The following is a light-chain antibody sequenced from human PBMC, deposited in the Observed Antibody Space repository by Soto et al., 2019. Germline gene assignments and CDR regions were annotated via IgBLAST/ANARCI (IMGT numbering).Light chain of an antibody. CDR3: QQTYTSPFT. J-gene: IGKJ3*01. CDR2: TAS. V-gene: IGKV1-39*01. CDR1: QSISTS. Sequence: DIHMTQFPSSLSASVGDRVTITCRASQSISTSLNWYQQKPGKAPNLLIYTASTFQSGVPSRFSGSGSGTDITLTITSLQPEDFATYYCQQTYTSPFTFGPGTKVDIK.